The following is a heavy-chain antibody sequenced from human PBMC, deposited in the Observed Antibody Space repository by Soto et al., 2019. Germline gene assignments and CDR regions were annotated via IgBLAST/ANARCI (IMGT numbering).Heavy chain of an antibody. CDR2: IWYDGSNK. Sequence: GGALRLSCAASGFTLRKYVMHWVRPAPGQGVGWVAVIWYDGSNKYYADSVKGRFTISRDNSKNTLYLQMNSLRAEDTAVYYCARDRAYCSGGSCSQTGWFDPWGQGTLVTDSS. V-gene: IGHV3-33*01. CDR1: GFTLRKYV. D-gene: IGHD2-15*01. J-gene: IGHJ5*02. CDR3: ARDRAYCSGGSCSQTGWFDP.